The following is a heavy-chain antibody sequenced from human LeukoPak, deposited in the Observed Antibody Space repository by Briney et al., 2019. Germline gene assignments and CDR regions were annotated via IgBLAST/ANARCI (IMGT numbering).Heavy chain of an antibody. CDR2: IYYSGST. CDR1: GGSISSGDYY. V-gene: IGHV4-30-4*01. J-gene: IGHJ4*02. CDR3: ARKFISYFDY. Sequence: SQTLSLTCTVSGGSISSGDYYWSWIRQPPGKGLEWVGYIYYSGSTYHNPPLKRRVTIPEDTSKNQFPLKLSSVTAADTAVYYCARKFISYFDYWGQGTLVTVSS.